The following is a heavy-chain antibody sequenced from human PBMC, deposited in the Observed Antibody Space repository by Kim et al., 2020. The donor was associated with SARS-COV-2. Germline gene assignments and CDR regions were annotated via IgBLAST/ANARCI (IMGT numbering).Heavy chain of an antibody. V-gene: IGHV4-39*01. D-gene: IGHD4-17*01. CDR1: GGSISSSSYY. J-gene: IGHJ4*02. CDR2: IYYSGST. Sequence: SETLSLTCTVSGGSISSSSYYWGWIRQPPGKGLEWIGSIYYSGSTYYNPSLKSRVTISVDTSKNQFSLKLSSVTAADTAVYYCARQLSLPSYGDDPDYWGQGTLVTVSS. CDR3: ARQLSLPSYGDDPDY.